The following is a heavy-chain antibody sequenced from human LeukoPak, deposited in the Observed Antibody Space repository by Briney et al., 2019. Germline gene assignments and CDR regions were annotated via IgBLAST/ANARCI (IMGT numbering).Heavy chain of an antibody. Sequence: SVKVSCKASGGTFSSYTISWVRQAPGQGLEWMGRIIPILGIENYAQKFQGRVTITADISTSTAYMELSSLRSEDTAVYYCARGTYYDFWSSGFDYWGQGTLVTVSS. V-gene: IGHV1-69*02. J-gene: IGHJ4*02. D-gene: IGHD3-3*01. CDR1: GGTFSSYT. CDR3: ARGTYYDFWSSGFDY. CDR2: IIPILGIE.